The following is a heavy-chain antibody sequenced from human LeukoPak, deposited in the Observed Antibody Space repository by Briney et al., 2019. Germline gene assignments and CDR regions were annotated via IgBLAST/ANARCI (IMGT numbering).Heavy chain of an antibody. CDR2: IYTSGTT. CDR3: ARRAAYSGSFDY. J-gene: IGHJ4*02. CDR1: GLTVSSHF. Sequence: GGSLRLSCAASGLTVSSHFMSWVRQAPGKGLEWLSIIYTSGTTNHAESLRARFTISRDNSKNMLYLQMNSLRVEDTAIYYCARRAAYSGSFDYWGQGTQVTVSA. D-gene: IGHD4-23*01. V-gene: IGHV3-53*01.